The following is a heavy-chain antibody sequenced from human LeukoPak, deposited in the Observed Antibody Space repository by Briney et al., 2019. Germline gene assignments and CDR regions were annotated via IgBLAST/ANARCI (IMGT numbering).Heavy chain of an antibody. J-gene: IGHJ4*02. CDR3: ARDWGTSSLYLVN. CDR1: GFTFDDYA. V-gene: IGHV3-43*02. CDR2: ISGDGGSS. D-gene: IGHD6-6*01. Sequence: GGSLRLPCAASGFTFDDYAMHWVRQAPGKGLEWVSLISGDGGSSYYADSVKGRFTISRDNSKNTLYLQMNSLRAEDTAAYYCARDWGTSSLYLVNWGQGTLVTVSS.